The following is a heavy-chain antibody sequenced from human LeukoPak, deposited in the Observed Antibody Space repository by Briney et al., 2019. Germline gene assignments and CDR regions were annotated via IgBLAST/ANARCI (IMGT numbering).Heavy chain of an antibody. Sequence: ASVKVSCKASRYSFTSYDINWVRQATGQGLEWMGWMNPNSGNTGYAQKFQGRVTMTRNTSISTAYMELSSLRSEDTAVYYCARSRATVTTYYFDYWGQGTLVTVSS. CDR3: ARSRATVTTYYFDY. CDR1: RYSFTSYD. CDR2: MNPNSGNT. V-gene: IGHV1-8*01. J-gene: IGHJ4*02. D-gene: IGHD4-11*01.